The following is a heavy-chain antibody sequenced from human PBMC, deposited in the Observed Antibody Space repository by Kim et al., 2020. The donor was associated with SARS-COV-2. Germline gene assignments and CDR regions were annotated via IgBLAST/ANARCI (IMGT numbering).Heavy chain of an antibody. V-gene: IGHV4-59*09. D-gene: IGHD3-22*01. CDR3: ARGDYYDSVDY. J-gene: IGHJ4*02. Sequence: TNYNPSLKSRVTISVDTSKNQFSLKLSSVTAADTAVYYCARGDYYDSVDYWGQGTLVTVSS. CDR2: T.